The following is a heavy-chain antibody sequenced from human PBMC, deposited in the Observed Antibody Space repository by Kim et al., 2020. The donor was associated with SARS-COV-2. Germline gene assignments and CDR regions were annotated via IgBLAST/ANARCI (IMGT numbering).Heavy chain of an antibody. D-gene: IGHD2-8*02. CDR3: ARDSQVDCTGFKCYDLDY. CDR1: GFTLNDHS. CDR2: ISYAGINK. Sequence: GGSLRLSCAASGFTLNDHSMNWVRQAPGKGLEWLGFISYAGINKYYADSVKGRFSISRDISKNTLYLEMNSLRAEDSAIYYCARDSQVDCTGFKCYDLDYWGQGSLVTVSS. J-gene: IGHJ4*02. V-gene: IGHV3-30*04.